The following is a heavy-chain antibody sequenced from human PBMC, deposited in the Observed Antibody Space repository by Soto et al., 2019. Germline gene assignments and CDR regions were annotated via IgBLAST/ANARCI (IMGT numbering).Heavy chain of an antibody. D-gene: IGHD2-21*02. CDR2: ITTDKGKA. CDR1: GYTFTSYG. J-gene: IGHJ3*02. Sequence: ASVKVSCKTSGYTFTSYGISWVRQAPGQGLEWIGWITTDKGKATYAQKLQGRVTMTTDTSASTAYMELSSLRSEDTAVYYCVREPQRDCGGDCYSLLGAFDIWGQGTMVTVSS. V-gene: IGHV1-18*01. CDR3: VREPQRDCGGDCYSLLGAFDI.